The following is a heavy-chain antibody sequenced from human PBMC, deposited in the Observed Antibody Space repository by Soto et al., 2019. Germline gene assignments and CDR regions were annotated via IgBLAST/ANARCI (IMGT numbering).Heavy chain of an antibody. D-gene: IGHD4-4*01. Sequence: PSEALSPTCTVCGGSIDSGDYYWSWIRQPPGKGLEWIGYVYYSGTTNYNPFLKSRVTLSLDKSKNQFSLKMNSVTAADTAVYYCARDVMAPHNYFDPWGQRTLVTVSS. V-gene: IGHV4-61*08. J-gene: IGHJ5*02. CDR2: VYYSGTT. CDR1: GGSIDSGDYY. CDR3: ARDVMAPHNYFDP.